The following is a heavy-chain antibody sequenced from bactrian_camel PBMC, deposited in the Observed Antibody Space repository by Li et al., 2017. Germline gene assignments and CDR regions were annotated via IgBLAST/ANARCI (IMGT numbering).Heavy chain of an antibody. D-gene: IGHD3*01. CDR3: AARLARSLGPRPLRPSDFGY. V-gene: IGHV3S31*01. J-gene: IGHJ6*01. CDR2: IYSGGGPP. Sequence: VQLVESGGGSVQAGGSLRLSCQVSGDAYSTYCMGWFRQAPGKEREGVAIIYSGGGPPHYYDSVKGRFTISLDNAKNTIYLQMDSLKPEDSAMYYCAARLARSLGPRPLRPSDFGYWGQGTQVTVS. CDR1: GDAYSTYC.